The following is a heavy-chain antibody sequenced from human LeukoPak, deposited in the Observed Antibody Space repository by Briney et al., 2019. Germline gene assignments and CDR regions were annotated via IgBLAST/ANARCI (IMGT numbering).Heavy chain of an antibody. CDR2: IKNDGSGI. J-gene: IGHJ3*02. D-gene: IGHD1-26*01. V-gene: IGHV3-74*01. CDR3: ASSAQWALDAFDI. Sequence: GGSLRLSCAASGFNFINTWMHWVRQAPGKGLVWVARIKNDGSGIIYADSVKGRFTISRDYAKNSLYLQMNSLRAEDTAVYYCASSAQWALDAFDIWGQGTMVIVSS. CDR1: GFNFINTW.